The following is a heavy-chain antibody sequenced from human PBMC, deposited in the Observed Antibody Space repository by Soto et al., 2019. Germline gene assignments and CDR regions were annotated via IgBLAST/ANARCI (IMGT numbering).Heavy chain of an antibody. CDR1: GYTFTHYA. V-gene: IGHV1-3*01. CDR2: INAGSGNT. J-gene: IGHJ4*02. Sequence: QVQLVQSGAEVKKPGASVKVSCTASGYTFTHYAIHWVRHAPGQRLEWMGFINAGSGNTKYSQTFQGRLTLTKDTSASTAYLDLSRLRSEDTAIYYCARGLAADGDLGQGKLVTVSS. CDR3: ARGLAADGD. D-gene: IGHD6-13*01.